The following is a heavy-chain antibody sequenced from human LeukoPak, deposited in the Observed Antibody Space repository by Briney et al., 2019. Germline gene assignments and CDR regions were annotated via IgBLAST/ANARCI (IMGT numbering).Heavy chain of an antibody. D-gene: IGHD2-8*01. CDR2: INPSGGST. J-gene: IGHJ6*02. V-gene: IGHV1-46*01. Sequence: PEASVKVSCKASGYDFISYYMHWVRQAPGQGLEWMGIINPSGGSTSYAQKFQDRVTMTRDTSTSTVYMELSSLKSEDTAVYYCAREDVVLVDAVRYYYYGMDVWGQGTTVTVSS. CDR1: GYDFISYY. CDR3: AREDVVLVDAVRYYYYGMDV.